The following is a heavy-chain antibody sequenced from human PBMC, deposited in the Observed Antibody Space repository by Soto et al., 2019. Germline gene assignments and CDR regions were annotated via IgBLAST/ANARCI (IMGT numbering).Heavy chain of an antibody. Sequence: QVQLQLWGAGLLKPSETLSLTCAVYGGSYRDNYWSWLRQPPGQGLVWIGEINDSGSTTYHPSLKSRVTISIDTSKKQFSLEMNSVTAADTAVFYCEGGQVYGSGSYPAYWGQGALVTVSS. CDR3: EGGQVYGSGSYPAY. J-gene: IGHJ4*02. D-gene: IGHD3-10*01. CDR1: GGSYRDNY. CDR2: INDSGST. V-gene: IGHV4-34*02.